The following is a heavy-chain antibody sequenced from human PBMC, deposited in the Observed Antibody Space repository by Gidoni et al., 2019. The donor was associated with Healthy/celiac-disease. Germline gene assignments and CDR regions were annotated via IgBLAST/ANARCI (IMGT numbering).Heavy chain of an antibody. CDR1: GGTFSSYA. D-gene: IGHD2-2*02. CDR3: ASDYCSSTSCYSPVKY. J-gene: IGHJ4*02. CDR2: IIPIFGTA. Sequence: QVQLVQSGAEVKKPGSSVTVSCKASGGTFSSYAISWVRQAPGQGLEWMGGIIPIFGTANYAQKFQGRVTITADKSTSTAYMELSSLRSEDTAVYYCASDYCSSTSCYSPVKYWGQGTLVTVSS. V-gene: IGHV1-69*06.